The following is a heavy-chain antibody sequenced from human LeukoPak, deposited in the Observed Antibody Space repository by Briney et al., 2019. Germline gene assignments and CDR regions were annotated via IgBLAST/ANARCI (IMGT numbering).Heavy chain of an antibody. CDR2: IYTSGST. V-gene: IGHV4-4*07. D-gene: IGHD3-10*01. J-gene: IGHJ5*02. CDR1: GGSISSYY. Sequence: PSETLSLTCTVSGGSISSYYWSWIRQPAGKGLEWIGRIYTSGSTNYNPSLKSRVTMSVDTSKNQFSLKLSSVTAADTAVYYCARDLGWGDYYGSGSYYNDGNWFDPWGQGTLVTVSS. CDR3: ARDLGWGDYYGSGSYYNDGNWFDP.